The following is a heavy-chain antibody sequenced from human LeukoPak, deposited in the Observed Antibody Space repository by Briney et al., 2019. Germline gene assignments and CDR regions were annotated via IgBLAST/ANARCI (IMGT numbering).Heavy chain of an antibody. V-gene: IGHV3-64D*09. CDR1: GFTFSNYA. J-gene: IGHJ5*02. CDR2: ISSNGDST. Sequence: GGSLRLSCSASGFTFSNYAMHWVRQAPGKGLEYVSAISSNGDSTYYADSVKGRFIISRDNSKNSLSLQMSSLRPEDTAVYYCVKSASSFGANWFDPWGQGTLVTVFS. D-gene: IGHD3-3*01. CDR3: VKSASSFGANWFDP.